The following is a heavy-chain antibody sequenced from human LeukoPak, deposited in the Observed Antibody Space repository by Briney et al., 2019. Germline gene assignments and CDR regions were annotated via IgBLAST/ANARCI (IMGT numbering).Heavy chain of an antibody. Sequence: SETLSLTCTVSGGSISSSSYYWGWIRQPPGKGLEWIGSIYYSGSTYYNPSLKSRVTISVDTSKNQFSLKLSSVAAADTAVYYCARQLIVVVHNFDYWGQGTLVTVSS. CDR3: ARQLIVVVHNFDY. CDR1: GGSISSSSYY. V-gene: IGHV4-39*01. J-gene: IGHJ4*02. D-gene: IGHD3-22*01. CDR2: IYYSGST.